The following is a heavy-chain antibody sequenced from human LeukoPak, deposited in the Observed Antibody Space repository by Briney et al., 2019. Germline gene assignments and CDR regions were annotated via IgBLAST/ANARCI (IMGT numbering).Heavy chain of an antibody. V-gene: IGHV4-59*12. CDR2: IYYSGST. Sequence: SETLSLTCTVSGGSISSYYWSWIRQPPGKGLEWIGYIYYSGSTSYNPSLKSRVTISVDRSKNQFSPKLSSVTAADTAVYYCASEISAGYCSGGSCYSGAFDIWGQGTMVTVSS. J-gene: IGHJ3*02. D-gene: IGHD2-15*01. CDR3: ASEISAGYCSGGSCYSGAFDI. CDR1: GGSISSYY.